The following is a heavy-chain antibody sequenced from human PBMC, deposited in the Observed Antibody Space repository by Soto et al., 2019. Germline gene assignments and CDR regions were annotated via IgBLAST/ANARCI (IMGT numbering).Heavy chain of an antibody. J-gene: IGHJ6*02. D-gene: IGHD2-2*01. CDR1: GFTFSSYG. V-gene: IGHV3-30*02. CDR2: IPHDGTNK. CDR3: AKNKFCSSTSCHYYGMDV. Sequence: PGGSLRLSCAASGFTFSSYGMHWVRQAPGKGLEWVAVIPHDGTNKYYGDSVKGRCTISRDDSKNTLYLQMNSLRAEDTAVYYCAKNKFCSSTSCHYYGMDVWGQGTTVTVSS.